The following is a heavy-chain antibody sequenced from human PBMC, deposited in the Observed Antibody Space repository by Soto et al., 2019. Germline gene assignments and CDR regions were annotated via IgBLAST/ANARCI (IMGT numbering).Heavy chain of an antibody. V-gene: IGHV3-48*02. J-gene: IGHJ4*02. CDR2: ISSSSSTI. CDR3: ARGSVTTVTTRSFDY. Sequence: GGSLRLSCVASGFTFKTYSMNWVRQAPGKGLVWVSYISSSSSTIYYTDSVKGRFTISRDNAKNSLYLQMNSLRDEDTAVYYCARGSVTTVTTRSFDYWGQGTLVTVSS. D-gene: IGHD4-17*01. CDR1: GFTFKTYS.